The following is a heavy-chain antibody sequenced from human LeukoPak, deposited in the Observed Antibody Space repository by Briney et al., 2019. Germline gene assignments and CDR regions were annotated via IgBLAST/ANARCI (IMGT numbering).Heavy chain of an antibody. CDR3: ARVIGFGELSLGY. Sequence: ASVKVSCKASGYTFTSYAMNWVRQAPGQGLQWMGWIHPNSGGTNYAQKFQGRVTMTRDTSISTAYMELSRLRSDDTAVYYCARVIGFGELSLGYWGQGTLVTVSS. V-gene: IGHV1-2*02. J-gene: IGHJ4*02. CDR2: IHPNSGGT. D-gene: IGHD3-10*01. CDR1: GYTFTSYA.